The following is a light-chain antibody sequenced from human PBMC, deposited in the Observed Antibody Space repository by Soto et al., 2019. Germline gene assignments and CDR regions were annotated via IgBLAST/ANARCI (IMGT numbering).Light chain of an antibody. CDR1: QDIRSW. J-gene: IGKJ1*01. V-gene: IGKV1-5*01. CDR2: DAS. CDR3: HQYNSFSPWT. Sequence: DIQVTQSPSTLSASVGDRVAITCRASQDIRSWVAWYQQRLGKAPKLLIYDASRLKSGVPPRFSGSGSGTEFTLTISSLQPDDFATYYCHQYNSFSPWTFGQGTKVGIK.